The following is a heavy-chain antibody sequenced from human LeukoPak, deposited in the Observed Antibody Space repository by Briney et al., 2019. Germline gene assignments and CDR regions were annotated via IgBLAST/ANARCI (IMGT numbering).Heavy chain of an antibody. CDR1: GFTFSSYA. CDR3: ARDRSPGNFDY. CDR2: ISYDGSNK. V-gene: IGHV3-30*04. J-gene: IGHJ4*02. D-gene: IGHD3-10*01. Sequence: GGSLRLSCAASGFTFSSYAMHWVRQAPGKGLEWVAVISYDGSNKYYADSVKGRFTTSRDNSKNTLYLQMNSLRAEDTAVYYCARDRSPGNFDYWGQGTLVTVSS.